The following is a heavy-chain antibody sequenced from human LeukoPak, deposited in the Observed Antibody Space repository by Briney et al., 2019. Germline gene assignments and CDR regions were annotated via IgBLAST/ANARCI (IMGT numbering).Heavy chain of an antibody. CDR2: IYYSGST. CDR3: ARRVRTLSSGGEYFDY. CDR1: GGSINGYY. D-gene: IGHD6-19*01. J-gene: IGHJ4*02. Sequence: SETLSLTCAVSGGSINGYYWSWIRQHPGKGLEWIGYIYYSGSTYYNPSLKSRVTISVDTSKNQFSLKLSSVTAADTAVYYCARRVRTLSSGGEYFDYWGQGTLVTVSS. V-gene: IGHV4-31*11.